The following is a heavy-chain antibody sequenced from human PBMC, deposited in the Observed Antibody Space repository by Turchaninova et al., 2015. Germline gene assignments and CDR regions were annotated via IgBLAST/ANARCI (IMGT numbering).Heavy chain of an antibody. CDR1: GDSINNDNYY. J-gene: IGHJ4*02. CDR3: ARQRSGRGWSPDH. V-gene: IGHV4-39*01. Sequence: QLQLQASGPGLVMPSETLSLTCRFSGDSINNDNYYWGWLRPPPGKVVELIGSLYLGVTTFYNPSLKSRVTISGDTSKNQFSLKLTSVTAADTSMYYCARQRSGRGWSPDHWGQGTLVTVSS. CDR2: LYLGVTT. D-gene: IGHD3-3*01.